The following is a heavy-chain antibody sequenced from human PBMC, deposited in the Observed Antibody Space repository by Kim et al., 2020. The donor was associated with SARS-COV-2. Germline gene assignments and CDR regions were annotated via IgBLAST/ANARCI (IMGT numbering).Heavy chain of an antibody. J-gene: IGHJ4*02. CDR2: ISYDGSNK. D-gene: IGHD6-13*01. Sequence: GGSLRLSCAASGFTFSSYGMHWVRQAPGKGLEWVAVISYDGSNKYYADSVKGRFTISRDNSKNTLYLQMNSLRAEDTAVYYCAKDLPSTGSSWYFSGVGIGDYWGQGTLVTVSS. CDR3: AKDLPSTGSSWYFSGVGIGDY. V-gene: IGHV3-30*18. CDR1: GFTFSSYG.